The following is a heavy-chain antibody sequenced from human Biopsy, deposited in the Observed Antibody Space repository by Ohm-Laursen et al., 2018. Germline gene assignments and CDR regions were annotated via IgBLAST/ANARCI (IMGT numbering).Heavy chain of an antibody. CDR1: GDSISSYY. CDR2: VYYTGST. CDR3: ARDRGYYSDRTVPGYFDL. V-gene: IGHV4-59*01. Sequence: SDTLSLTCTVSGDSISSYYWGWIRQPPGKGLQWTGYVYYTGSTDYNPSLQSRVTISVDTSKNHFSLRLRSVTPADTAIYYCARDRGYYSDRTVPGYFDLWGRGTLVTVSS. J-gene: IGHJ2*01. D-gene: IGHD3-22*01.